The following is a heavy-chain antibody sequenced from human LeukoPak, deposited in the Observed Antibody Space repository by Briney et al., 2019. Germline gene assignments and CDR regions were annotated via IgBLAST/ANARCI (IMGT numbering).Heavy chain of an antibody. D-gene: IGHD6-25*01. CDR2: IFPGDSDT. CDR3: ARGSSDWARFAY. CDR1: GYSFSTYW. V-gene: IGHV5-51*01. J-gene: IGHJ4*02. Sequence: GESLKISCKGSGYSFSTYWIGWVRQMPGKGLEWMGLIFPGDSDTRYSPSFQDRVSISADKSINTAYVQWSSLKAADTAMYYCARGSSDWARFAYWGQGTLVTVSS.